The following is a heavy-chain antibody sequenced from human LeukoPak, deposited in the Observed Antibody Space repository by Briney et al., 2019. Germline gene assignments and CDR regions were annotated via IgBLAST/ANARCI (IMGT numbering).Heavy chain of an antibody. J-gene: IGHJ3*02. Sequence: GGSLRLSCAASGFTFSSYAMSWVRQAPGKGLEWVSAISGSGGSTYYADSVKGRFTISRDNSKNTLDLQMNSLRAEDTAVYYCAKDSGIYSGYDPDAFDIWGQGTMVTVSS. CDR3: AKDSGIYSGYDPDAFDI. CDR2: ISGSGGST. CDR1: GFTFSSYA. V-gene: IGHV3-23*01. D-gene: IGHD5-12*01.